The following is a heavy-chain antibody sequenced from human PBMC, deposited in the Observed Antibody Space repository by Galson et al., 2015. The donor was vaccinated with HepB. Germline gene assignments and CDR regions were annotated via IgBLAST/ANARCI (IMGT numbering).Heavy chain of an antibody. Sequence: SVKVSCKASGYTFTGYYMHWVRQAPGQGLEWMGRINPNSGGTNYAQKFQGRVTMTRDTSISTAYMELSRLRSDDTAVYYCARGNAAAIQNWFDPWGQGTLVTVSS. J-gene: IGHJ5*02. V-gene: IGHV1-2*06. CDR1: GYTFTGYY. CDR3: ARGNAAAIQNWFDP. D-gene: IGHD6-13*01. CDR2: INPNSGGT.